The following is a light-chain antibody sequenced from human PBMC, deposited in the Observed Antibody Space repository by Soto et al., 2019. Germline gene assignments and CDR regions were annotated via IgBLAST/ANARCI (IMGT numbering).Light chain of an antibody. CDR1: QSISNH. CDR2: AAS. J-gene: IGKJ1*01. CDR3: QQSYSSPPT. V-gene: IGKV1-39*01. Sequence: DIQMTLAPSSLSASVEDRVIITCRASQSISNHLNWYQQKPGKAPKLLIFAASSLQSGVPSRFSGSRSGPDFTLTISRLQPEDFATYYCQQSYSSPPTFGQGTKV.